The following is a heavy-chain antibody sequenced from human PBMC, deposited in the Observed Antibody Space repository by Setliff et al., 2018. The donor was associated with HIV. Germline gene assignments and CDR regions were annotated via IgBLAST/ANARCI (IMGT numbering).Heavy chain of an antibody. J-gene: IGHJ4*02. V-gene: IGHV4-38-2*01. CDR1: GYSISSGYY. CDR3: ARLVGGDSSSSFFFDY. CDR2: IYYSGST. Sequence: PSETLSLTCAVSGYSISSGYYWGWIRQPPGKGLEWIGSIYYSGSTYYNSSLKSRVTISVDTSKNQFSLNLSSVTAADTAVYYCARLVGGDSSSSFFFDYWGQGTLVTVSS. D-gene: IGHD6-6*01.